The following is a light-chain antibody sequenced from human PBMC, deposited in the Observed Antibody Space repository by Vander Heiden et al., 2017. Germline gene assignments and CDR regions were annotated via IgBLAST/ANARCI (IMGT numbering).Light chain of an antibody. CDR2: EVS. V-gene: IGLV2-14*01. Sequence: QSALPQPASVSGSPGQSITISCTGTSSDVGGYHYVSWYQQHPGKAPKLMIYEVSNRPSGVSNRFSGSKSGNTASLTISGLQAEDEADYYCSSYTSSSIPYVFGTGTKVTVL. CDR1: SSDVGGYHY. J-gene: IGLJ1*01. CDR3: SSYTSSSIPYV.